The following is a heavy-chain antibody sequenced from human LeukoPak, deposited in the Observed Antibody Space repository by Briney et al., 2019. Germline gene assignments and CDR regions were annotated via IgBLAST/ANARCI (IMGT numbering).Heavy chain of an antibody. CDR3: VTRRPSMAFGY. D-gene: IGHD2/OR15-2a*01. J-gene: IGHJ4*02. CDR2: IFYGGST. Sequence: PSETLSLTCTVPGGSISSSGYFWGWIRQPPEKGLEWIGTIFYGGSTYYNPSLRSRVTISVDTSKNQFSLNLSSVTAADTAVYYCVTRRPSMAFGYWGQGTLVTVSS. V-gene: IGHV4-39*01. CDR1: GGSISSSGYF.